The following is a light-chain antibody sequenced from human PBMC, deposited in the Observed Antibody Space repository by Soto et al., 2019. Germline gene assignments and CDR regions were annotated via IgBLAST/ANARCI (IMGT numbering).Light chain of an antibody. CDR1: QSVIRNY. J-gene: IGKJ2*01. V-gene: IGKV3-20*01. CDR2: GAS. CDR3: QQYDTAPYN. Sequence: SVLTQSPGTLSLSPGEGATLSCRSSQSVIRNYLAWYQKKPGQAPRLLIYGASSRATGIPDRFSGSGSGTDFALTISRLEPEDFAVYYCQQYDTAPYNFGQGTKLEI.